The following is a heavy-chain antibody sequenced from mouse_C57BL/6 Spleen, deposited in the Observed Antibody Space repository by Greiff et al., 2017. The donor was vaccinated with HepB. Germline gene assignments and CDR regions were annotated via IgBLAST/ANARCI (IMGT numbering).Heavy chain of an antibody. CDR1: GFTFSDYG. J-gene: IGHJ1*03. D-gene: IGHD1-1*01. V-gene: IGHV5-17*01. Sequence: VQLKESGGGLVKPGGSLKLSCAASGFTFSDYGMHWVRQAPEKGLEWVAYISSGSSTIYYADTVKGRFTISRDNAKNTLFLQMTSLRSEDTAMYYCALYYGSSYGWYFDVWGTGTTVTVSS. CDR2: ISSGSSTI. CDR3: ALYYGSSYGWYFDV.